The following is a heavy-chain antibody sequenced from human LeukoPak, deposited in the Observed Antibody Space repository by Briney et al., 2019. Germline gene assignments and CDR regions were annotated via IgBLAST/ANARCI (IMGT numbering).Heavy chain of an antibody. CDR3: VYSGDYEKGY. V-gene: IGHV3-7*01. Sequence: GGSLRLSCAASGFTFSSYWMNWVRQAPGKGLGWVANIKHDGSEKYYVDSVKGRFTISRDNAKNSLYLQMNSLRAEDTAVYYCVYSGDYEKGYWGQGTLVTVSS. J-gene: IGHJ4*02. CDR1: GFTFSSYW. D-gene: IGHD4-17*01. CDR2: IKHDGSEK.